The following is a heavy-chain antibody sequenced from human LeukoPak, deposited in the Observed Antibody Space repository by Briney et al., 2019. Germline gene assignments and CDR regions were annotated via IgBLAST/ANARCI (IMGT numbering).Heavy chain of an antibody. CDR3: AREPYSSGWQRYFDY. CDR2: IYYSGST. J-gene: IGHJ4*02. V-gene: IGHV4-31*03. CDR1: GGSISSGGYY. D-gene: IGHD6-19*01. Sequence: SQTLSLTCTVSGGSISSGGYYLSWIRQHPGKGLEWIGYIYYSGSTYYNPSLKSRVTISVDTSKNQFSLKLSSVTAADTAVYYCAREPYSSGWQRYFDYWGQGTLVTVSS.